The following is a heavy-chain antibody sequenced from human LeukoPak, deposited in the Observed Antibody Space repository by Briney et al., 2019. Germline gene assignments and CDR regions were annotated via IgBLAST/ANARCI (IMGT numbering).Heavy chain of an antibody. D-gene: IGHD6-19*01. V-gene: IGHV3-74*01. CDR2: IGGDGSNT. CDR3: ARPAVAGLRAGGYDY. J-gene: IGHJ4*02. CDR1: GFTFRTYW. Sequence: GGSLRLSCGASGFTFRTYWMHWVRQAPGKGLVWVSRIGGDGSNTNFADSVRGRFAISRDNAKNTLYLQMNSLRVEDTAVYYCARPAVAGLRAGGYDYWGQGTLVTVSS.